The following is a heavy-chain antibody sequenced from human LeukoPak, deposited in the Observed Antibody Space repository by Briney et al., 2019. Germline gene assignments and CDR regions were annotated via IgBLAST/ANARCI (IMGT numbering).Heavy chain of an antibody. D-gene: IGHD1-1*01. Sequence: SETLSLTCTVSGGSISSYYWSWIRQPPGKGLEWIGYIYYSGSTNYNPSLKSRVTISVDTSKNQFSLKLSSVTAADTAVYYCARGKTGTYFDYWGQGTLVTVSS. CDR3: ARGKTGTYFDY. V-gene: IGHV4-59*12. J-gene: IGHJ4*02. CDR1: GGSISSYY. CDR2: IYYSGST.